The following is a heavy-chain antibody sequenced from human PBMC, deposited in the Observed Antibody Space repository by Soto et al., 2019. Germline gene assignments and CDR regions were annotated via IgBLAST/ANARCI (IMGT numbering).Heavy chain of an antibody. CDR1: GGSISNSSYY. V-gene: IGHV4-39*01. Sequence: SETLSLTCTVSGGSISNSSYYWGWIRQPPGKGLEWIGSIYYSGSTYYNPSLKGRVTISVDTSKNQFSLKLSSVTAADTAVYYCARRLVAVPAAIVLYYMDVWGKGTTVTVSS. CDR3: ARRLVAVPAAIVLYYMDV. CDR2: IYYSGST. J-gene: IGHJ6*03. D-gene: IGHD2-2*02.